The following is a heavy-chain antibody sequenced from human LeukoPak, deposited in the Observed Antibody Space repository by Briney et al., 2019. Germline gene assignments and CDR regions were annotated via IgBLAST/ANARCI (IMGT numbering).Heavy chain of an antibody. V-gene: IGHV1-18*01. CDR3: ARDSSGWYKMAFDY. D-gene: IGHD6-19*01. CDR2: ISAYNGNT. Sequence: ASVKVSCKASGYTFTSYGISWVRQAPGQGLEWVGWISAYNGNTNYAQKLQGRVTMTTDTSTSTAYMELRSLRSDDTAVYYCARDSSGWYKMAFDYWGQGTLVTVSS. CDR1: GYTFTSYG. J-gene: IGHJ4*02.